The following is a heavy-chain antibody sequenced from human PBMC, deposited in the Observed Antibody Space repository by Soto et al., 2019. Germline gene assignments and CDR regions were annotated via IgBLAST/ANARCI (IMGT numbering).Heavy chain of an antibody. D-gene: IGHD1-26*01. Sequence: PSETLSLTCTVSGYSITDYYWSWIRQSPGKGLEWVGYFHYSVGTNYNPYLKSRVTISADTSKNQFSLNLASVTTADTAVYYCARDSNSGWYYSWGQGALVTVSS. CDR3: ARDSNSGWYYS. J-gene: IGHJ5*01. CDR2: FHYSVGT. CDR1: GYSITDYY. V-gene: IGHV4-59*13.